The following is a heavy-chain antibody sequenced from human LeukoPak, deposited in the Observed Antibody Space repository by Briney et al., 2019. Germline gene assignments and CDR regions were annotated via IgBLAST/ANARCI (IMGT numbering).Heavy chain of an antibody. V-gene: IGHV1-46*01. CDR1: GYTFTSYY. Sequence: ASVKVSCKASGYTFTSYYMHWVRQAPGQGLEWMGIINPSGGSTGYAQKFQGRVTMTRDTSTSTVYMELSSLRSEDTAVYYCARDRSSYPFDYWGQGTLVTVSS. CDR3: ARDRSSYPFDY. D-gene: IGHD6-13*01. CDR2: INPSGGST. J-gene: IGHJ4*02.